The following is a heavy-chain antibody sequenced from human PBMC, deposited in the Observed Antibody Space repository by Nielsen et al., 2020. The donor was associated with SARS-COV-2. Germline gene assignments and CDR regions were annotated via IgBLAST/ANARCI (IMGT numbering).Heavy chain of an antibody. CDR2: ISFDENK. CDR3: ARETIDFTSSFVDN. J-gene: IGHJ4*02. CDR1: GFTFSSHA. Sequence: GESLKISCAASGFTFSSHAMHWVRQAPGKGLEWLAIISFDENKHYADSVKGRFTISRDNSKDTLYLQMHSLRAEDTAVYFCARETIDFTSSFVDNWGQGTLVTVSP. V-gene: IGHV3-30*04. D-gene: IGHD2-2*01.